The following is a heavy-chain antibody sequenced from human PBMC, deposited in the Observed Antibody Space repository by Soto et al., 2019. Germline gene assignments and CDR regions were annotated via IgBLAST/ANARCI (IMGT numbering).Heavy chain of an antibody. V-gene: IGHV3-30*18. D-gene: IGHD3-22*01. CDR3: AKGPDYDYYDSSGYYY. CDR1: GFTFSSYG. J-gene: IGHJ4*02. CDR2: ISYDGSNK. Sequence: LRLSCAASGFTFSSYGMHWVRQAPGKGLEWVAVISYDGSNKYYADSVKGRFTISRDNSENTLYLQMNSLRAEDTAVYYCAKGPDYDYYDSSGYYYWGQGTLVTVSS.